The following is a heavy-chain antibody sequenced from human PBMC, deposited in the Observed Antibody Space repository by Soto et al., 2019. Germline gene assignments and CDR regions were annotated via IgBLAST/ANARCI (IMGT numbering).Heavy chain of an antibody. CDR2: IYYSGST. D-gene: IGHD6-13*01. J-gene: IGHJ6*02. Sequence: PSETLSLTCTVSGGSISSGDYYWSWIRQPPGKGLEWIGYIYYSGSTYYNPSLKSRVTISVDTSKNQFSLKLSSVTAADTAVYYCARPGYSSSWQTSYYYYYGMDVWGQGTTVTVSS. V-gene: IGHV4-30-4*01. CDR1: GGSISSGDYY. CDR3: ARPGYSSSWQTSYYYYYGMDV.